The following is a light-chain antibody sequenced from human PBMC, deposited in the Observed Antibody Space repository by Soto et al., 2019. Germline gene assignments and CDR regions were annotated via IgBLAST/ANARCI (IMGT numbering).Light chain of an antibody. CDR3: QQSNSFPYA. CDR1: QDISSW. V-gene: IGKV1-12*01. CDR2: AAS. Sequence: IQLTQSPSSLSASVGDRVTITCRASQDISSWLAWYQQKPGKAPNLLIYAASSLQSGVPPRFSGSGSGTEFTLTISTLQPEDFATYYCQQSNSFPYAFGQGTKLEIK. J-gene: IGKJ2*01.